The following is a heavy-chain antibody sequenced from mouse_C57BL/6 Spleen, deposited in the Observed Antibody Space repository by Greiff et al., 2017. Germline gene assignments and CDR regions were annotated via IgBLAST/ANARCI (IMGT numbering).Heavy chain of an antibody. CDR1: GFSLTSYG. J-gene: IGHJ4*01. V-gene: IGHV2-5*01. CDR2: IWRGGST. CDR3: ASPTYYGNDYYAMDY. D-gene: IGHD2-10*01. Sequence: QVQLQQSGPGLVQPSQSLSITCTVSGFSLTSYGVHWVRQSPGKGLEWLGVIWRGGSTDYNAAFMSRLSITKDNSKSQVFFKMNSLQADDTAIYYGASPTYYGNDYYAMDYWGQGTSVTVSS.